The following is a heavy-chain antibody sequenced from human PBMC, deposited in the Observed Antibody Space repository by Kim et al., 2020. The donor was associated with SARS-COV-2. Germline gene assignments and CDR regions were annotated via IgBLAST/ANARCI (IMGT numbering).Heavy chain of an antibody. CDR2: ISWNSGSI. D-gene: IGHD3-22*01. CDR3: AKDGDLYYDSSGYYPPVRARASPLSDAFDI. V-gene: IGHV3-9*01. J-gene: IGHJ3*02. CDR1: GFTFGDYA. Sequence: GGSLRLSCAASGFTFGDYAMHWVRQAPGKGLEWVSGISWNSGSIGYADSVKGRFTISRDNAKNSLYLQMNSLRAEDTALYYCAKDGDLYYDSSGYYPPVRARASPLSDAFDIWGQGTMVTVSS.